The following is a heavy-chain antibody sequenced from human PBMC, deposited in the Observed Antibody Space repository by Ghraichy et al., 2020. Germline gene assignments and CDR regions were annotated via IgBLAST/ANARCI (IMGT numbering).Heavy chain of an antibody. CDR2: ISATGAGT. V-gene: IGHV3-23*01. D-gene: IGHD1/OR15-1a*01. CDR3: AINWNIDY. J-gene: IGHJ4*02. CDR1: GFTFSSYA. Sequence: GALRLSCAASGFTFSSYAMTWVRQAPGKGLEWVSSISATGAGTYYADSVEGRFTISRDNSKNTLSLQMNSLRAEDTAVYYCAINWNIDYWGRGTLVTVSS.